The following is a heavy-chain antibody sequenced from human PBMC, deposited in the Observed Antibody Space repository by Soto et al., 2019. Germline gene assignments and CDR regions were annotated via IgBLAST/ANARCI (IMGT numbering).Heavy chain of an antibody. CDR1: GYSFTSYG. CDR2: IYPGDSDT. D-gene: IGHD6-19*01. J-gene: IGHJ4*02. CDR3: ARLFDTSGWYDY. V-gene: IGHV5-51*01. Sequence: XESLNLAWKCSGYSFTSYGIGWVLQMPGKGLERMGIIYPGDSDTRYSPSFQGQVTISADKSITTTYLQWSSLKASDTAIYYCARLFDTSGWYDYWGQGTLVTVSS.